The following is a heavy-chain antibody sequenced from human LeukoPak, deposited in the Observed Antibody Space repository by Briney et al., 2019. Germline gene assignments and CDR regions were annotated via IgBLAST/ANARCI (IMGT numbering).Heavy chain of an antibody. CDR3: ARHSRIAAAGKFDP. Sequence: KTSETLSLTCAVYGGSFSGYYWSWIRQPPGKGLEWIGEINHSGSTNYNPSLKSRVTISVDTSKNQFSLKLSSVTAADTAVYYCARHSRIAAAGKFDPWGQGTLVTVSS. V-gene: IGHV4-34*01. J-gene: IGHJ5*02. D-gene: IGHD6-13*01. CDR2: INHSGST. CDR1: GGSFSGYY.